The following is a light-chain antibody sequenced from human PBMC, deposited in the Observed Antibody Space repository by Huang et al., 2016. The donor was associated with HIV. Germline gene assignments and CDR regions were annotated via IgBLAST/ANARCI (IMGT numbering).Light chain of an antibody. J-gene: IGKJ4*01. CDR1: QSINSY. CDR3: QQSYNTPLT. V-gene: IGKV1-39*01. Sequence: DIQMTQSPSSLSASVGDRVTITCRASQSINSYLNWYQQKPGKAPKVLIYAASSLQSGVPSRFSGSGSGTDFTLTSNSLQPEYVAIYYCQQSYNTPLTFGGGTRLEIK. CDR2: AAS.